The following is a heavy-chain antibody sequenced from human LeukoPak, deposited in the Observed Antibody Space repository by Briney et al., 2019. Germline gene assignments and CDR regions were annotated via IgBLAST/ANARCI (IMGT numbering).Heavy chain of an antibody. Sequence: SETLSLTCTVSGGSISSGGYYWSWIRQHPGKGLEWIGYIYYSGSTYYNPSLKSRVTISVDTSKNQFSLELSSMTAADTAVYYCARSGGSSGDWGQGTLVTVSS. CDR1: GGSISSGGYY. CDR3: ARSGGSSGD. J-gene: IGHJ4*02. D-gene: IGHD6-19*01. V-gene: IGHV4-31*03. CDR2: IYYSGST.